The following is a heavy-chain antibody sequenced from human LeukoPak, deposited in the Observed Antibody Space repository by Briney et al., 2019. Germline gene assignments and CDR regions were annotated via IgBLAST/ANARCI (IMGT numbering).Heavy chain of an antibody. CDR3: ARVSAYQDADY. CDR1: GGSITSYY. D-gene: IGHD2-2*01. J-gene: IGHJ4*02. V-gene: IGHV4-59*12. Sequence: PSETLSLTCTVSGGSITSYYWSWIRQPPGKGLEWIGYIYHGGSTYYNPSLKSRVTISVDRSKNQFSLKLSFVTAADTAVYYCARVSAYQDADYWGQGTLVTVSS. CDR2: IYHGGST.